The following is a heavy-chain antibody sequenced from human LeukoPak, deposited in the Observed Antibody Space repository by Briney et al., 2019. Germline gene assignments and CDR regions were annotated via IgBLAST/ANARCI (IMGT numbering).Heavy chain of an antibody. V-gene: IGHV4-59*01. CDR1: GGSISSYY. CDR3: ARDLGCGGDCYAFDI. Sequence: SETLSLTCTVSGGSISSYYWSWIRQPPGKGLEWIGYIYYSGSTNYNPSLKSRVTISVDTSKNQFSLKLSSVTAADTAGYYCARDLGCGGDCYAFDIWGQGTMVTVSS. D-gene: IGHD2-21*02. CDR2: IYYSGST. J-gene: IGHJ3*02.